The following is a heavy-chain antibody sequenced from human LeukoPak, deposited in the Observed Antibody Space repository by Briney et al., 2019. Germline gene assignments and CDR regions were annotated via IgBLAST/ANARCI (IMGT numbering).Heavy chain of an antibody. CDR1: GGSISSSRYF. CDR3: ARGLNASSWYDAEYFQH. J-gene: IGHJ1*01. CDR2: INHSGST. D-gene: IGHD6-13*01. Sequence: PSETLSLTCTVSGGSISSSRYFWGWIRQPPGKGLEWIGEINHSGSTNYNPSLKSRVTISVDTSKNQFSLKLSSVTAADTAVYYCARGLNASSWYDAEYFQHWGQGTLVTVSS. V-gene: IGHV4-39*07.